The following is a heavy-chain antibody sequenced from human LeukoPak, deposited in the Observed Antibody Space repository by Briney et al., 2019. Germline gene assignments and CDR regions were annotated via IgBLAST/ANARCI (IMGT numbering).Heavy chain of an antibody. CDR3: ARDHEPLGDYEYYYYYYMDV. J-gene: IGHJ6*03. V-gene: IGHV4-4*07. D-gene: IGHD4-17*01. Sequence: SETLSLTCTVSGGSISSYYWSWIRQPAGKGLEWIGRIYTSGSTNYNPSLKSRVTMSVDTSKNQFSLKLSSVTAADTAAYYCARDHEPLGDYEYYYYYYMDVWGKGTTVTVSS. CDR2: IYTSGST. CDR1: GGSISSYY.